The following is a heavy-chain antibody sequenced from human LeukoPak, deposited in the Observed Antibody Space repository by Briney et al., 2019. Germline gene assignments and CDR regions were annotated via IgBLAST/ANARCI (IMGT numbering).Heavy chain of an antibody. CDR1: GGTFSSYA. CDR3: ARTYYYDSSALGGLDY. CDR2: IIPIFGTA. D-gene: IGHD3-22*01. V-gene: IGHV1-69*05. Sequence: ASVKVSCKASGGTFSSYAISWVRRAPGQGLEWMGRIIPIFGTANYAQKFQGRVTITTDESTSTAYMELSSLRSEDTAVYYCARTYYYDSSALGGLDYWGQGTLVTVSS. J-gene: IGHJ4*02.